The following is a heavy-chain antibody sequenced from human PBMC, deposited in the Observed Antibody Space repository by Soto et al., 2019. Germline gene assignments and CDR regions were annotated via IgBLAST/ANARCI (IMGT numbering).Heavy chain of an antibody. D-gene: IGHD6-19*01. Sequence: QVQLVQSGAEVKKPGASVKVSCKASGYTLTSYGIRWVREAPGQGLEWMGWISAYNGNTNYAQKLQGRVTMTTDTSTSTAYMELRSLRSDDTAVYYCARALRYSSGLIREFDYWGQGTLVTVSS. V-gene: IGHV1-18*01. CDR3: ARALRYSSGLIREFDY. CDR1: GYTLTSYG. CDR2: ISAYNGNT. J-gene: IGHJ4*02.